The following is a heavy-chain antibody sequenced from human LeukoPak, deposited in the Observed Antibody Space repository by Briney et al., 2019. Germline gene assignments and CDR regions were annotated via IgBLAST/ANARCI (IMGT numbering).Heavy chain of an antibody. CDR3: ARGKGAPSGYPRFYYFDY. Sequence: SETLSLTCAVYGGSFSGYYWSWIHQPPGKGLEWIGEINHSGSTYYNPSLKSRVTISVDTSKNQFSLKLSSVTAADTAVYYCARGKGAPSGYPRFYYFDYWGQGTLVTVSS. CDR2: INHSGST. V-gene: IGHV4-34*01. CDR1: GGSFSGYY. J-gene: IGHJ4*02. D-gene: IGHD3-22*01.